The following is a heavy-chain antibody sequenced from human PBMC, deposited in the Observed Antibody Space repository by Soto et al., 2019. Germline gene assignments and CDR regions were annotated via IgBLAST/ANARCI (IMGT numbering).Heavy chain of an antibody. CDR1: GYTFINYY. CDR2: ISPKSGGT. Sequence: ASVKVSCKASGYTFINYYMHWVRQAPGQGFEWMGRISPKSGGTNYAQKFQGRVTMTRDTSISTAYMELSRLRSDDTAVYYCARMTTVPNYYYYGMDVWGQGTTVTVSS. D-gene: IGHD4-4*01. V-gene: IGHV1-2*02. J-gene: IGHJ6*02. CDR3: ARMTTVPNYYYYGMDV.